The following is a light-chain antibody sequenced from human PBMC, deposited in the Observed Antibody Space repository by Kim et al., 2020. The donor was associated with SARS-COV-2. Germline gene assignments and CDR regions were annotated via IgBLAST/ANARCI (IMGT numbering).Light chain of an antibody. J-gene: IGKJ1*01. CDR3: QQYYTYPRT. CDR2: AAS. CDR1: QAISTY. V-gene: IGKV1-8*01. Sequence: ASTGDRVTITCRASQAISTYLAWYQQKPGKAPKLLIYAASTLQSGVPSRFSGSGSGTDFTLTINCLQSEDFATYCCQQYYTYPRTFGQGTKVDIK.